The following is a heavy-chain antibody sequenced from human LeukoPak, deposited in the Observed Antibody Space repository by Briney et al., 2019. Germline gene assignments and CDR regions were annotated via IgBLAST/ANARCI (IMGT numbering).Heavy chain of an antibody. J-gene: IGHJ3*02. CDR3: ARWNYYDLIRAFDI. V-gene: IGHV3-74*01. CDR2: INSDGTST. CDR1: GFTFSSYW. Sequence: GGSLRLSCAASGFTFSSYWMDWVRQAPGKGLVWVSRINSDGTSTSYADSVKGRFTISRDNAKNTLYLQMNSLRAEDTAVYYCARWNYYDLIRAFDIWGRGTMVTVSS. D-gene: IGHD3-22*01.